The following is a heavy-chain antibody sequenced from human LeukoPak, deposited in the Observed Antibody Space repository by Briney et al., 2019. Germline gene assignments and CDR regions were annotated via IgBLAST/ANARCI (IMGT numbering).Heavy chain of an antibody. D-gene: IGHD3-9*01. CDR3: ARDLTLDYDILTGSVRNAFDI. V-gene: IGHV4-4*07. J-gene: IGHJ3*02. CDR1: GGSISSYY. CDR2: IYTSGST. Sequence: SETLSLTCTGSGGSISSYYCSWIRQPAGKGLEWIGRIYTSGSTNYNPSLKSRVTMSVDTSKNQFSLKLSSVTAADTAVYYCARDLTLDYDILTGSVRNAFDIWGQGTMVTVSS.